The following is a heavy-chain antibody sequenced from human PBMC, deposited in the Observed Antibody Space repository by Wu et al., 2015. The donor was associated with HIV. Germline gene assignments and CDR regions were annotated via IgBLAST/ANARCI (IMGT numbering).Heavy chain of an antibody. D-gene: IGHD1-26*01. CDR1: GYTFTGYY. CDR2: INPNSGGT. Sequence: QVQLVQSGAEVKKPGASVKVSCKASGYTFTGYYMHWVRQAPGQGLEWMGWINPNSGGTNYAQKFQGRVTMTRDTSISTAYMELSRLRSDDTAVYYCARYAVVGATTSWFDPWGQGTLVTVSS. V-gene: IGHV1-2*02. CDR3: ARYAVVGATTSWFDP. J-gene: IGHJ5*02.